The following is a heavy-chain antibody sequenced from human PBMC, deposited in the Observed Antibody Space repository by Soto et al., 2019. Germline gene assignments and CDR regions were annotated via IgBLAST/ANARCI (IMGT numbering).Heavy chain of an antibody. D-gene: IGHD2-2*01. V-gene: IGHV1-69*01. CDR3: ARSSPDHQNIVVVPVASTGMDV. CDR1: GGTFSSYA. CDR2: IIPIFGTA. J-gene: IGHJ6*02. Sequence: QVQLVQSGAEVKKPGSSVKVSCKASGGTFSSYAISWVRQAPGQGLEWMGGIIPIFGTANYAQKFQGRVTITADESTSTAYMELSSLRSEDTAVYYCARSSPDHQNIVVVPVASTGMDVWGQGTTVTVSS.